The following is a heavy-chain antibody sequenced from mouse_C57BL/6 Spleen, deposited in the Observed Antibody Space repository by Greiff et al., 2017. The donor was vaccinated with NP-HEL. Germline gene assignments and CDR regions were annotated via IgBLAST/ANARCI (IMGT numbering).Heavy chain of an antibody. D-gene: IGHD1-1*01. CDR2: INPNNGGT. CDR3: ARGDYGSRYAMDY. Sequence: VQLKQSGPELVKPGASVKMSCKASGYTFTDYNMHWVKQSHGKSLEWIGYINPNNGGTSYNQKFKGKATLTVNKSSSTAYMELRSLTSEDSAVYYCARGDYGSRYAMDYWGQGTSVTVSS. J-gene: IGHJ4*01. V-gene: IGHV1-22*01. CDR1: GYTFTDYN.